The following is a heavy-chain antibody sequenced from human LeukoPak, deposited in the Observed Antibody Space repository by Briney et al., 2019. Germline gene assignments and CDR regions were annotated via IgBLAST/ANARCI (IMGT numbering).Heavy chain of an antibody. Sequence: GESLKISCKASGYSFTSYWIGWVRQMPGKGLEWMGIIYPGDSDTRYSPSFQGRVTISADKSINTAYLQWSSLKASDTAMYYCARSIRYYYASSGYWWFDPWGQGTLVTVSS. D-gene: IGHD3-22*01. CDR3: ARSIRYYYASSGYWWFDP. CDR2: IYPGDSDT. V-gene: IGHV5-51*01. CDR1: GYSFTSYW. J-gene: IGHJ5*02.